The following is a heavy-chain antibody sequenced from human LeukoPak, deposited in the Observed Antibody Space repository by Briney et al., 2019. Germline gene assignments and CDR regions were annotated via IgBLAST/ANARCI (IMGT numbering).Heavy chain of an antibody. V-gene: IGHV4-38-2*02. Sequence: SETLSLTCTVSGYSISSGYYWGWIRQPPGKGLEWIGSIYHSGSTYYNPSLKSRVTISVDTSKNQFSLKLSSVTAADTAVYYCAGEDSSGYPGGGEYFEHWGQGTLVTASS. CDR1: GYSISSGYY. CDR2: IYHSGST. CDR3: AGEDSSGYPGGGEYFEH. J-gene: IGHJ1*01. D-gene: IGHD3-22*01.